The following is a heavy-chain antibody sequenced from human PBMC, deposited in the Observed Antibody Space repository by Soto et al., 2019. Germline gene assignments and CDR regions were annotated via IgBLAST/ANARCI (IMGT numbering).Heavy chain of an antibody. CDR2: IYYSGST. D-gene: IGHD2-15*01. Sequence: SETLSLTCTVSGGSISSYYWSWIRQPPGKGLEWIGYIYYSGSTNYNPSLKSRVTISVDTSKNQFSLKLSSVTAADTAVYYCARHQGGQRSVGFDPWGQGTLVTVSS. CDR1: GGSISSYY. V-gene: IGHV4-59*08. CDR3: ARHQGGQRSVGFDP. J-gene: IGHJ5*02.